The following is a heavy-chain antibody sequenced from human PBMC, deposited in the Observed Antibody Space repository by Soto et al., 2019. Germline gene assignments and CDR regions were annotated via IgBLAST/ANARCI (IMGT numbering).Heavy chain of an antibody. J-gene: IGHJ6*02. Sequence: QVQLQESGPGLVKPSQTLSLTCTVSGVSINSGDYYWSWIRQHPGQGLEGVGYIYYSGLTSYNPSLKSRVTISVDTSKNQFSLKLNSVTAADTAVYYCAREGYNYNGMDVWGQGTTVTVSS. CDR1: GVSINSGDYY. CDR2: IYYSGLT. CDR3: AREGYNYNGMDV. V-gene: IGHV4-31*03.